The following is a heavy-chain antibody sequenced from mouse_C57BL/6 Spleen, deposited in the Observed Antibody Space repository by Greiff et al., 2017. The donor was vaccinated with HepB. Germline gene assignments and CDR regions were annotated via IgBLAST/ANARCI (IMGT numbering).Heavy chain of an antibody. CDR3: ARIGYYEDAMDY. CDR2: ISSGSSTI. V-gene: IGHV5-17*01. Sequence: EVKVVESGGGLVKPGGSLKLSCAASGFTFSDYGMHWVRQAPEKGLEWVAYISSGSSTIYYADTVKGRFTISRDNAKNTLFLQMTSLRSEDTAMYYCARIGYYEDAMDYWGQGTSVTVSS. J-gene: IGHJ4*01. D-gene: IGHD2-3*01. CDR1: GFTFSDYG.